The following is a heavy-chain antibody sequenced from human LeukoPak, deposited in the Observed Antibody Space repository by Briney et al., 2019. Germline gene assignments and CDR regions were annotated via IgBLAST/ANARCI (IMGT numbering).Heavy chain of an antibody. CDR2: IYYSGST. Sequence: PSESLSLTCTVSGGSISSSGYYWGWIRQPPGKRLEWIGSIYYSGSTYYNPSLKSRVTISVDTSKNQFSLKLSSVTAADTAVYYCARGLVYYDSSLFDYWGQGTLVTVSS. V-gene: IGHV4-39*01. D-gene: IGHD3-22*01. CDR3: ARGLVYYDSSLFDY. J-gene: IGHJ4*02. CDR1: GGSISSSGYY.